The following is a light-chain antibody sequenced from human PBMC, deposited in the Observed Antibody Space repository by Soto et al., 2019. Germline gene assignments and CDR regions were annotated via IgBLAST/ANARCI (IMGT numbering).Light chain of an antibody. Sequence: MTQSPATLSVSPGERATLSCRASQSVGTNLAWYQQKPGQAPRLLIYGASTRATGIPARFSGSGSGTEFTLTISSLQSEDFAVYYCQHYNNWSAFGQGTRLEIK. V-gene: IGKV3-15*01. CDR2: GAS. CDR3: QHYNNWSA. J-gene: IGKJ5*01. CDR1: QSVGTN.